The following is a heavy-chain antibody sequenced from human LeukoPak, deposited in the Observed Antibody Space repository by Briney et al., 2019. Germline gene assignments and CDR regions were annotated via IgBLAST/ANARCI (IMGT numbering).Heavy chain of an antibody. CDR1: GGSISSSSYY. V-gene: IGHV4-39*07. J-gene: IGHJ4*02. CDR3: ARIASDSAVIPGYFDF. CDR2: IYYSGST. Sequence: SETLSLTCTVSGGSISSSSYYWGWIRQPPGKGLEWIGSIYYSGSTYYNPSLKSRVTISVDTSKNQFSLKLSSVTAADTAVYYCARIASDSAVIPGYFDFWGQGTLVTVSA. D-gene: IGHD4-11*01.